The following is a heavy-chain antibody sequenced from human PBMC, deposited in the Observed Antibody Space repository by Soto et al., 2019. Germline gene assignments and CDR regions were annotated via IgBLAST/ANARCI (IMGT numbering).Heavy chain of an antibody. CDR2: ISAYNGNT. CDR3: AREDRGIYYGGNFDY. V-gene: IGHV1-18*01. D-gene: IGHD1-26*01. CDR1: GYTFTSYG. J-gene: IGHJ4*02. Sequence: QVQLVQSGAEVKKPGASVKVSCKASGYTFTSYGISWVRQAPGQGREGMGWISAYNGNTNYAQKLQGRVTMTTDTSTSTAYMELRSLRSDDTAVDYCAREDRGIYYGGNFDYWGQGTLVTVSS.